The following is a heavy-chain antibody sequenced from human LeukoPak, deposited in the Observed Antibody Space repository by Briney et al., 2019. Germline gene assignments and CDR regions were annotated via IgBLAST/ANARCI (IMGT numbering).Heavy chain of an antibody. J-gene: IGHJ4*02. V-gene: IGHV1-69*04. CDR3: ARVEGYYGSGSYYGY. CDR1: GGTFSSYA. CDR2: IIPILGIA. D-gene: IGHD3-10*01. Sequence: SVKVSCKTSGGTFSSYAISWVRQAPGQGLEWMGRIIPILGIANYAQKFQGRVTITADKSTSTAYMELSSLRSEDTAVYYCARVEGYYGSGSYYGYWGQGTLVTVSS.